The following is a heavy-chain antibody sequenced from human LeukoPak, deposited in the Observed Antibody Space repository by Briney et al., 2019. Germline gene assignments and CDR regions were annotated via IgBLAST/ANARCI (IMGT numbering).Heavy chain of an antibody. D-gene: IGHD2-15*01. CDR2: ISWNRGSI. CDR1: GFTFSSYE. Sequence: PGGSLRLSCAASGFTFSSYEMNWVRQAPGKGLEWVSGISWNRGSIAYTDSVKGRFTISRDNAKKSLYLQMSSLRPDDTALYFCAKDGDGSGWFDSWGQGTLVTVSS. J-gene: IGHJ5*01. V-gene: IGHV3-9*01. CDR3: AKDGDGSGWFDS.